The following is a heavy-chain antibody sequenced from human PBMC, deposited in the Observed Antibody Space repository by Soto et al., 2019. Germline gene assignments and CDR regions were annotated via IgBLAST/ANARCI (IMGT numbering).Heavy chain of an antibody. V-gene: IGHV5-51*01. Sequence: PGESLKISCKGSGYSFTSYWIRRVRQMPGKGLEWMGIIYPGDSDTRYSPSFQGQVTISADKSISTAYLQWSSLKASDTAMYYCARQGSWYSYYYYYGMDVWGQGTTVTVSS. CDR2: IYPGDSDT. D-gene: IGHD6-13*01. J-gene: IGHJ6*02. CDR3: ARQGSWYSYYYYYGMDV. CDR1: GYSFTSYW.